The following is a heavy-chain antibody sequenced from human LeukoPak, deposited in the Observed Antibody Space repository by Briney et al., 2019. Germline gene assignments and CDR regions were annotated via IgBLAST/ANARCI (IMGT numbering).Heavy chain of an antibody. CDR1: GFTFDDYA. Sequence: GSLRLSCAASGFTFDDYAMHWVRQAPGKGLEWVSLITWDGGSTYYADSVKGRFTISRDNSKNTLYLQMNSLRAEDTAVYYCARSPEAAFDIWGQGTMVTVSS. D-gene: IGHD5-24*01. CDR2: ITWDGGST. V-gene: IGHV3-43D*03. J-gene: IGHJ3*02. CDR3: ARSPEAAFDI.